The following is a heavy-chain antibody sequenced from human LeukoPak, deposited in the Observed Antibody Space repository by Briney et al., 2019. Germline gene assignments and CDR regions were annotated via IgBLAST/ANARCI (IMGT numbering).Heavy chain of an antibody. CDR2: ISGSGGST. V-gene: IGHV3-23*01. Sequence: GGSLRLSCAASGFTFSSYAMSWVRQAPGKGLEWVSAISGSGGSTHYADSVKGRFTISRDNAKNSLYLQMNSLRAEDTAVYYCARGVYGDYVYWGQGTLVTVSS. CDR3: ARGVYGDYVY. CDR1: GFTFSSYA. J-gene: IGHJ4*02. D-gene: IGHD4-17*01.